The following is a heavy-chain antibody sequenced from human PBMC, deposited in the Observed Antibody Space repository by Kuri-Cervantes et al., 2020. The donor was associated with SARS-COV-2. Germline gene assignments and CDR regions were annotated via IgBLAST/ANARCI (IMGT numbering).Heavy chain of an antibody. CDR1: GFTFDAFW. V-gene: IGHV3-11*01. CDR3: ARPEMVRGVDY. Sequence: LSLTCAASGFTFDAFWMSWVRQAPGKGLEWVSYISSSGSTIYYADSVKGQFTISRDNAKNSLYLQMNSLRAEDTAVYYCARPEMVRGVDYWGQGTLVTVSS. D-gene: IGHD5-24*01. CDR2: ISSSGSTI. J-gene: IGHJ4*02.